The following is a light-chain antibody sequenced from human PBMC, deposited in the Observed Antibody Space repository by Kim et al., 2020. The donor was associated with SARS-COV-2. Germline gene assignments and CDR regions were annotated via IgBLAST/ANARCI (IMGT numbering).Light chain of an antibody. V-gene: IGKV1-16*02. Sequence: ESVGNRVTSSCRVSQDISNYLAWVQQKPGKAPRSLIYGASSLHTGVPSKFSCSGSGTDFTLTISSLQPEDFATYYCQQYHSYPITFVQGTRLEIK. J-gene: IGKJ5*01. CDR1: QDISNY. CDR3: QQYHSYPIT. CDR2: GAS.